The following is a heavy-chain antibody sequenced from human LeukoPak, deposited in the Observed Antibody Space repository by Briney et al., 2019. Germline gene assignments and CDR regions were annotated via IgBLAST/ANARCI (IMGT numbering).Heavy chain of an antibody. CDR3: AKRSGYCSGGSCYSSPGYYFDY. CDR1: GFTFSSYA. J-gene: IGHJ4*02. V-gene: IGHV3-23*01. Sequence: GGSLRLSCAASGFTFSSYAMSWVRQAPGKGLEWVSGISGSVVSTYYADSVKGRFTISRDNSKNTLYLQMNSLRAEDTAVYYCAKRSGYCSGGSCYSSPGYYFDYWGQGTLVTVSS. CDR2: ISGSVVST. D-gene: IGHD2-15*01.